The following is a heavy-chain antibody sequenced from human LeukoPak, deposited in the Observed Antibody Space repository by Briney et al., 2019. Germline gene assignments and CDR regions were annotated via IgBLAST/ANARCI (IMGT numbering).Heavy chain of an antibody. Sequence: GASVKVSCKASGYTFTSYGISWVRQAPGQGLEWMGWINPNSGGTNYAQKFQGRVTMTRDTSISTAYMELSRLRSDDTAVYYCANVVPAARYWFDPWGQGTLVTVSS. CDR2: INPNSGGT. V-gene: IGHV1-2*02. D-gene: IGHD2-2*01. J-gene: IGHJ5*02. CDR3: ANVVPAARYWFDP. CDR1: GYTFTSYG.